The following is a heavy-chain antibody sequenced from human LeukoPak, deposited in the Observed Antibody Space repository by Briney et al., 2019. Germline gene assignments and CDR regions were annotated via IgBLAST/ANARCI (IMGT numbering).Heavy chain of an antibody. CDR2: MPYAGSNK. Sequence: PGGSLRLSCAASGFAFSDYGMHWVRQAPGKGLEWVAFMPYAGSNKYYADSVKGRFTISRDNSKNTLYLQMNSLRAENTAVYYCAIHQREHSGYESGDEFDYWGQGTLVTVSS. CDR1: GFAFSDYG. D-gene: IGHD5-12*01. V-gene: IGHV3-30*02. J-gene: IGHJ4*02. CDR3: AIHQREHSGYESGDEFDY.